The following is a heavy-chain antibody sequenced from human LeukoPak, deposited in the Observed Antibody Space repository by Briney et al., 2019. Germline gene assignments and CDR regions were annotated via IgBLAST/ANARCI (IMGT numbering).Heavy chain of an antibody. V-gene: IGHV4-59*12. Sequence: SETLSLTCTVSGGSISSYYWSWIRQPPGKGLEWIGYIYYSGSTNYNPSLKSRVTISVDTSKNQFSLKLSSVTAADTAVYYCARDTLIAAAETDVWGQGTTVTVSS. CDR2: IYYSGST. CDR1: GGSISSYY. J-gene: IGHJ6*02. D-gene: IGHD6-13*01. CDR3: ARDTLIAAAETDV.